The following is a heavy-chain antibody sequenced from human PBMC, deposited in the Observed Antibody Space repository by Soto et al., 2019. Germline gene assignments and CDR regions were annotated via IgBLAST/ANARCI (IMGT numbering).Heavy chain of an antibody. CDR3: ARLRIATNNYKWFDP. V-gene: IGHV4-31*03. CDR1: GAALNSGNYC. Sequence: NPSETLSLTCSVSGAALNSGNYCWSWTRQVPGKGLEWIGHIYVTGAVDYNPSLRDRITISQDTSERQFSLNLRLVTAADTAVYYCARLRIATNNYKWFDPWGQGTLVTVSS. D-gene: IGHD2-21*01. J-gene: IGHJ5*02. CDR2: IYVTGAV.